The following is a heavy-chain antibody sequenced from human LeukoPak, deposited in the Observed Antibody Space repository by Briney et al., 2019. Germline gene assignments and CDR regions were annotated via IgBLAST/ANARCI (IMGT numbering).Heavy chain of an antibody. D-gene: IGHD6-13*01. CDR1: GFTFSSYE. Sequence: GGSLRLSCAASGFTFSSYEMNWVRQAPGKGLEWVSYISSSGSTIYYADSVKGRFTISRDNAKNSLYLQMNSLRAEDTAVYYCAITAAAGFNWFDPWGQGTLVTVSS. CDR2: ISSSGSTI. J-gene: IGHJ5*02. CDR3: AITAAAGFNWFDP. V-gene: IGHV3-48*03.